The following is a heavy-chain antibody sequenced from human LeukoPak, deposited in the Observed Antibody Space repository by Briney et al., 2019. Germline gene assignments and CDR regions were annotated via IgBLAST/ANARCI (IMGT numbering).Heavy chain of an antibody. CDR3: AKVQWLVNWFDP. D-gene: IGHD6-19*01. CDR2: ISGSGGST. Sequence: GGSLRLSCAASGFTFSSYAMSWVRRAPGKGLEWVSAISGSGGSTYYADSVKGRFTISRDNSKNTLYLQMNSLRAEDTAVYYCAKVQWLVNWFDPWGQGTLVTVSS. CDR1: GFTFSSYA. V-gene: IGHV3-23*01. J-gene: IGHJ5*02.